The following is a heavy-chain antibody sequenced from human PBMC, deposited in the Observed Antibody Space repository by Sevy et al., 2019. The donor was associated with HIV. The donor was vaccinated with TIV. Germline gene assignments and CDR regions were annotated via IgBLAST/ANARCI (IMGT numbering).Heavy chain of an antibody. CDR2: IYSGGST. V-gene: IGHV3-53*01. D-gene: IGHD2-15*01. Sequence: GGSLRRSCTASGFTVNTNYMSWVRQAPEKGLEWVSVIYSGGSTYYADPVKGRFTISRDHSKKTVYLKMNSLRAEDTAVYYCARFSGGSKGTAFDYWGQGTLVTVSS. CDR1: GFTVNTNY. J-gene: IGHJ4*02. CDR3: ARFSGGSKGTAFDY.